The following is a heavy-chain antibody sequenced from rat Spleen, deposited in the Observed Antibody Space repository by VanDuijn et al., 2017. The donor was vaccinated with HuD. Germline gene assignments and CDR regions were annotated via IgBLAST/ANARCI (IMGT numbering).Heavy chain of an antibody. J-gene: IGHJ2*01. CDR1: GFTFSDYY. CDR3: ARHRGMMVVITPFDY. CDR2: ISYDGSST. D-gene: IGHD1-12*02. V-gene: IGHV5-29*01. Sequence: EVQLVESDGGLVQPGRSLKLSCAASGFTFSDYYMAWVRQAPTKGLEWVATISYDGSSTYYRDSVKGRFTISRDNAKSTLYLQVDSPRSEDTATYYCARHRGMMVVITPFDYWGQGVMVTVSS.